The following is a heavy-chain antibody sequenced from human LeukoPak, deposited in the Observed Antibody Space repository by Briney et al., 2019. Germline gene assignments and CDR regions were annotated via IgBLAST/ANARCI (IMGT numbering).Heavy chain of an antibody. Sequence: GGSLRLSCAASGFTFDDYAMHWVRQAPGKGLEWVSLISGDGGSTYYADSVKGRFTISRDNSKNSLYLQMNSLRTEDTALCYCAKDITMIPPGLGYWGQGTLVTASS. CDR3: AKDITMIPPGLGY. CDR1: GFTFDDYA. D-gene: IGHD3-22*01. CDR2: ISGDGGST. V-gene: IGHV3-43*02. J-gene: IGHJ4*02.